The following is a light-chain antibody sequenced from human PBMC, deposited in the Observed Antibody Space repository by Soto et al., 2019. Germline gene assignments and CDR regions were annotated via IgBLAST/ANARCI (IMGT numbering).Light chain of an antibody. CDR1: QRISTY. J-gene: IGKJ1*01. V-gene: IGKV1-39*01. CDR3: QQCYSSPLT. Sequence: IQMTQSPSTLSSCLGDRATITCRASQRISTYLNWYHQKPGKAPTLLIYAASSVQSGVPARFSGGGSGTDFTLSNNTLHPEPFAIYFCQQCYSSPLTFDQATKVEIK. CDR2: AAS.